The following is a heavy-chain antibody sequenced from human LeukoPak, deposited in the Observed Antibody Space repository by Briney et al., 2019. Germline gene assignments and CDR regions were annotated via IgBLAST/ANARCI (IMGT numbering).Heavy chain of an antibody. J-gene: IGHJ4*02. CDR2: IYHSGST. CDR1: GYSISSGYY. Sequence: SETLSLTCAVSGYSISSGYYWGWIRQPPGKGLEWIGSIYHSGSTYYNPSLKSRVTISVDTSKNQFSLKLSSVTAADTAVYYCARSVTTVTRGHFDYWGQGTLVTVSS. D-gene: IGHD4-17*01. V-gene: IGHV4-38-2*01. CDR3: ARSVTTVTRGHFDY.